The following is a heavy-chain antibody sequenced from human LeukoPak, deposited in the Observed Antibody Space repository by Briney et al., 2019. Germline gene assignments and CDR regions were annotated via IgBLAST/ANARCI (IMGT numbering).Heavy chain of an antibody. Sequence: GASVTVSCKASGYTFTSYGISWVRQAPGQGLEWMGWISAYNGNTNYAQKLQGRVTMTTDTSTGTAYMELRSLRSDDTAVYYCARGSAMVRGVILFDYWGQGTLVTVSS. D-gene: IGHD3-10*01. CDR1: GYTFTSYG. CDR3: ARGSAMVRGVILFDY. J-gene: IGHJ4*02. CDR2: ISAYNGNT. V-gene: IGHV1-18*01.